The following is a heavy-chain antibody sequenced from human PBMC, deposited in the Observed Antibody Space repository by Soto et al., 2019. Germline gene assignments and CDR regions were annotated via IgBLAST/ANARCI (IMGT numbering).Heavy chain of an antibody. J-gene: IGHJ6*02. CDR1: GFTFSSYA. CDR3: ARETYYDFCSGPYYGMDV. D-gene: IGHD3-3*01. V-gene: IGHV3-30-3*01. CDR2: ISYDGSNK. Sequence: QVQLVESGGGVVQPGRSLRLSCAASGFTFSSYAMHWVRQAPGKGLEWVAVISYDGSNKYYADSVKGRFTISRDNSKNTLYLQRSSPRAEATAVYYCARETYYDFCSGPYYGMDVWGQGTTVTVSS.